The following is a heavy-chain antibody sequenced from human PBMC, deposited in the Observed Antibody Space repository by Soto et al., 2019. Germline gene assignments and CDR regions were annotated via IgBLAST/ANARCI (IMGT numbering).Heavy chain of an antibody. D-gene: IGHD6-6*01. J-gene: IGHJ4*02. V-gene: IGHV2-5*02. Sequence: SGPTLVNPTQTLTLTVTFSGFSLSIDYVGVGWIRQPPGKALDWLAGIYWDDDNLYSPSLKSRLTITKDTSKTPVLLTMPHMDPVDTATYFCARSKYSISSFDYWGQGALVTVSS. CDR2: IYWDDDN. CDR3: ARSKYSISSFDY. CDR1: GFSLSIDYVG.